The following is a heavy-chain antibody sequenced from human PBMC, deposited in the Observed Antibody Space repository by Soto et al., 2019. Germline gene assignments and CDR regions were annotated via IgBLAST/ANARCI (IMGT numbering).Heavy chain of an antibody. Sequence: GGPLRLSCAAPGFTFSSAGMHWVRQAQRKGLAGVAVIRRNGSNDNYADSVKGLLTMSRDEYKNTLYLQMNSLTVDATAVYYCSRGNCSLMPWALDYWGQGTLVTVSS. D-gene: IGHD1-1*01. CDR2: IRRNGSND. V-gene: IGHV3-33*01. J-gene: IGHJ4*02. CDR1: GFTFSSAG. CDR3: SRGNCSLMPWALDY.